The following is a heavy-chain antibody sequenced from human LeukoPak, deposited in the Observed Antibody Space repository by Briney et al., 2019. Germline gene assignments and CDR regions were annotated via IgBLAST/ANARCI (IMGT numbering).Heavy chain of an antibody. Sequence: ASVKVSCKASGYTFTSYGISWVRQAPGQGLEWMGGISAYNGNTNYAQKLQGRVTITTDTSTSTAYMELRSLRSDDTAVYYCARGLTAFGELSAPFDYWGQGTLVTVSS. CDR1: GYTFTSYG. V-gene: IGHV1-18*04. D-gene: IGHD3-10*01. CDR3: ARGLTAFGELSAPFDY. J-gene: IGHJ4*02. CDR2: ISAYNGNT.